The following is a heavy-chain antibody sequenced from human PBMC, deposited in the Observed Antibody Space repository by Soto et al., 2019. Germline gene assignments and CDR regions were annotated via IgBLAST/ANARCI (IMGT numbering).Heavy chain of an antibody. D-gene: IGHD3-3*01. CDR3: ARDTLPYYDFWSGSPMDV. J-gene: IGHJ6*02. V-gene: IGHV3-74*01. CDR2: INSDGSST. Sequence: EVQLVESGGGLVQPGGSLRLSCAASGFTFSSYWMHWVRQAPGKGLVWVSRINSDGSSTSYADSVKGRFTISRDNAKNTLYLQMNSLGAEDTAVYYCARDTLPYYDFWSGSPMDVWGQGTTVTVSS. CDR1: GFTFSSYW.